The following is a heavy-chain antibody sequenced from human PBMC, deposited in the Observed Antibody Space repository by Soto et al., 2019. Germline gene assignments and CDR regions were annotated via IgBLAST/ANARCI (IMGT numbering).Heavy chain of an antibody. Sequence: KSSETLSLTCAVSGNSISSGYYWGWIRQPPGKGLEWIGSIYHSGSTYYNSSLKSRVTISVDTSKNHFSLKLSSVTAADTAVYYWARDNGYREGIYDYWGQGTLVTVSS. D-gene: IGHD5-18*01. CDR1: GNSISSGYY. J-gene: IGHJ4*02. CDR2: IYHSGST. CDR3: ARDNGYREGIYDY. V-gene: IGHV4-38-2*02.